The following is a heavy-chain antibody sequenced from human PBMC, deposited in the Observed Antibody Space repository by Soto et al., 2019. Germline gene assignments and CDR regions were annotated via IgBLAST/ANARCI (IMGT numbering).Heavy chain of an antibody. J-gene: IGHJ4*02. CDR1: GDTFNFYS. CDR2: VNPIVSMS. V-gene: IGHV1-69*04. Sequence: QVQLVQSGAEVKRPGSSVKVSCKASGDTFNFYSLNWVRQAPGLGLEWMGRVNPIVSMSNYAQRFQGRFTMTAEKSTSTAYMELSGLRSEDTAIYYCATSYGSGYRAFDYWGQGALVTVSS. CDR3: ATSYGSGYRAFDY. D-gene: IGHD3-10*01.